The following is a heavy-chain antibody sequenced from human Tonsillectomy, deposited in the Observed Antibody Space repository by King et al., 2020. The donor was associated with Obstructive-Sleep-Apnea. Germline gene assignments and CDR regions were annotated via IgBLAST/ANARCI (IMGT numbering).Heavy chain of an antibody. CDR1: GFTFSTYS. J-gene: IGHJ4*01. CDR3: AKGRTVDY. CDR2: ITSSGSST. Sequence: VQLVESGGGLIQPGGSLRLSCAASGFTFSTYSMSWVRQSPGKGLEWVSAITSSGSSTYYADSVKGRFTIPRDNSNNTLYLQMNSLRAEDTAIYYCAKGRTVDYWGQGTLVTVSS. D-gene: IGHD2-8*02. V-gene: IGHV3-23*04.